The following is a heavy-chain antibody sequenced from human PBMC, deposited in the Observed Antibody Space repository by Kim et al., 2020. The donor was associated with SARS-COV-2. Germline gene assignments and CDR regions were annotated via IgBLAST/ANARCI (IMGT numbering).Heavy chain of an antibody. D-gene: IGHD3-9*01. Sequence: SETLSLTCTVSGGSVSSGSYYWSWIRQPPGKGLEWIGYIYYSGSTNYNPSLKSRVTISVDTSKNQFSLKLSSVTAADTAVYYCARDAAYDILTGYYPTSGVDVRGQGTTVTVSS. J-gene: IGHJ6*02. CDR3: ARDAAYDILTGYYPTSGVDV. CDR1: GGSVSSGSYY. V-gene: IGHV4-61*01. CDR2: IYYSGST.